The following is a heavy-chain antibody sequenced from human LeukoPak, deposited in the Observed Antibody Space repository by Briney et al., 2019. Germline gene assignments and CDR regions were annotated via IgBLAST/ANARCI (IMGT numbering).Heavy chain of an antibody. CDR2: IRDDGSNI. Sequence: GGSLRLSCVASGFSFRNFGMHWVRQDPGKGLEWVTFIRDDGSNIYYADSVKGRFTISRDNSKNTLHLQMNSLRADDMAVYYCAKDRFSGASGNYPPFYFDSWGQGTLVTVSS. J-gene: IGHJ4*02. V-gene: IGHV3-30*02. CDR3: AKDRFSGASGNYPPFYFDS. CDR1: GFSFRNFG. D-gene: IGHD3-10*01.